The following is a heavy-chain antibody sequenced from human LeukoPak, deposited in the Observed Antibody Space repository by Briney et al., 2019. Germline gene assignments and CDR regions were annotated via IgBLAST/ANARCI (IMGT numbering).Heavy chain of an antibody. V-gene: IGHV3-21*01. J-gene: IGHJ3*02. CDR1: GFTFSSYS. D-gene: IGHD6-19*01. CDR3: ARVAGWYDAFDI. CDR2: ISSSSSYI. Sequence: GGSLRLSCAASGFTFSSYSMNWVRQAPGKGLEWVSSISSSSSYIYYADSVKGRFTISRDNAKNSLYLQMNSLRAEDTAVYYCARVAGWYDAFDIWGQGTMVTVSS.